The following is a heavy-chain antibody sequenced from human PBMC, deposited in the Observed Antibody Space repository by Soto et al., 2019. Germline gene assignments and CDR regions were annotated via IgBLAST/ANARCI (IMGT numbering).Heavy chain of an antibody. Sequence: GGSLRLSCAASGFTFSSYAMSWVRQAPGKGLEWVSAISGSGGSTYYADSVKGRFTISRDNSKNTLYLQMNSLRDEDTAVYYCARGGSSSWYYYYYGMDVWGQGTTVTVSS. V-gene: IGHV3-23*01. CDR3: ARGGSSSWYYYYYGMDV. CDR2: ISGSGGST. D-gene: IGHD6-13*01. CDR1: GFTFSSYA. J-gene: IGHJ6*02.